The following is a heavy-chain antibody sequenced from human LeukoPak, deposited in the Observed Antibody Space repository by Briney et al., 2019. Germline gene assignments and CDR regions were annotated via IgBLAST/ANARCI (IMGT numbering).Heavy chain of an antibody. J-gene: IGHJ5*01. CDR3: ARKGEHYYDSGKLWPAWFDS. CDR2: IYYSGST. V-gene: IGHV4-31*03. CDR1: GGSISSGGYY. D-gene: IGHD3-10*01. Sequence: SETLSLTCTVSGGSISSGGYYWSWIRQHPGKGLEWIGYIYYSGSTYYNPSLKSRVTISVDTSKNQFSLKLSSVTAADTAVYYCARKGEHYYDSGKLWPAWFDSWGQGTLVTVSS.